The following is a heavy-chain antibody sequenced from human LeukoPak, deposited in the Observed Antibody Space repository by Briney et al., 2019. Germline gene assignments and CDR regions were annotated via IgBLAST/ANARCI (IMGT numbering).Heavy chain of an antibody. Sequence: ASVKVSCKASGYTFTGYYMHWVRQAPGQGLEWMGWINPNSGGTNYAQKFQGRVTMTRDTSISTAYMELSRLRSDDTAVYYCARDSGSVYYYDSSGYYGGPWGQGTLVTVSS. D-gene: IGHD3-22*01. CDR2: INPNSGGT. V-gene: IGHV1-2*02. CDR1: GYTFTGYY. J-gene: IGHJ5*02. CDR3: ARDSGSVYYYDSSGYYGGP.